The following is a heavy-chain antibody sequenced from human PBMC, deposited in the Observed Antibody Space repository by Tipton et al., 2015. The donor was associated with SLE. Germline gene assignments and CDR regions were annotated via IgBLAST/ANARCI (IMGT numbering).Heavy chain of an antibody. V-gene: IGHV3-13*01. Sequence: GSLRLSCAASGFILSNYEMHWVRQPAGKGLEWVSIIGTAGDTYYPGSVKGRFTISRENAKNSLYLQMNSLRAGDTGVYCCVREKYPAGLDVWGLGTTVIISS. CDR3: VREKYPAGLDV. D-gene: IGHD2-2*01. J-gene: IGHJ6*02. CDR2: IGTAGDT. CDR1: GFILSNYE.